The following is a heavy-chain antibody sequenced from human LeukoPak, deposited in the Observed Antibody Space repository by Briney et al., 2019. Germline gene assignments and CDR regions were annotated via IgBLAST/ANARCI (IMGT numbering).Heavy chain of an antibody. Sequence: GGSLRLSCAASRFTLSSYYMTWIRQAPGKGLEWVSYISSSGITIYYADSVKGRFTISRDNAKKSLYLEMNSLRAEDTAVYYCARDQYGLGYGSLFDYWGQGTLVTVSS. CDR3: ARDQYGLGYGSLFDY. D-gene: IGHD3-10*01. CDR2: ISSSGITI. J-gene: IGHJ4*02. CDR1: RFTLSSYY. V-gene: IGHV3-11*01.